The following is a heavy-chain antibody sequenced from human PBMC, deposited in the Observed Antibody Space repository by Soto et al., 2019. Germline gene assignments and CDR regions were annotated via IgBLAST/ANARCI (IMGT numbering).Heavy chain of an antibody. V-gene: IGHV4-34*01. CDR2: INHSGST. CDR1: GRSFSGYD. CDR3: ARTGGMDV. Sequence: PSETLSLTCAVYGRSFSGYDSSWLRQPPGKGPEWIGEINHSGSTKYNPSLESRVTISVDPSKNQFSLKLNSVSAADTAVYYCARTGGMDVWSQGATVTVSS. J-gene: IGHJ6*02.